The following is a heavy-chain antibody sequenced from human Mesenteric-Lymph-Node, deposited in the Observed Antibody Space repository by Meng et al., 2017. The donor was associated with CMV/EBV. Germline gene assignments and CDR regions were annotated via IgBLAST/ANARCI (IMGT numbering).Heavy chain of an antibody. Sequence: SVKVSCKASGGTFSNYAISWVRQAPGQGLEWMGRIIPILDITNYAQEFQDRVTITADKSTSTAYMELSSLRSEDTAVYYCARDREYCITASCFNPQIHWGRGTLVTVSS. J-gene: IGHJ4*02. CDR1: GGTFSNYA. D-gene: IGHD2-2*01. CDR3: ARDREYCITASCFNPQIH. V-gene: IGHV1-69*04. CDR2: IIPILDIT.